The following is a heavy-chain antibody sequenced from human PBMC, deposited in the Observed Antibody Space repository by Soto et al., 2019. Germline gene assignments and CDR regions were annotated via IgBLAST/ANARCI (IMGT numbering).Heavy chain of an antibody. D-gene: IGHD6-13*01. CDR1: GFTFSSYS. CDR2: ISSSSSYI. V-gene: IGHV3-21*01. J-gene: IGHJ6*02. Sequence: EVQLVESGGGLVKPGGSLRLSCAASGFTFSSYSMNWVRQAPGKGLEWVSSISSSSSYIYYADSVKGRFTISRDNAKNSLYLQMNPLRAEDTPVYYCAIDFVSSSYYPYYGMDVWGQGTTVTVSS. CDR3: AIDFVSSSYYPYYGMDV.